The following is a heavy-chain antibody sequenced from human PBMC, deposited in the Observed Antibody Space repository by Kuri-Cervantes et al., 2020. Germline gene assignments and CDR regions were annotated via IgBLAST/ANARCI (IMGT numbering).Heavy chain of an antibody. Sequence: GGSLRLSCVASGFTVSSNYMSWVRQAPGKGLEWVSVIYSGGSTYYADSVKGRFTISRDNSKNTLYLQMNSLRAEDTAVYYCARGWATPGPFYYYYYGMDVWGQGTTVTVSS. CDR2: IYSGGST. CDR3: ARGWATPGPFYYYYYGMDV. V-gene: IGHV3-53*01. D-gene: IGHD5-12*01. J-gene: IGHJ6*02. CDR1: GFTVSSNY.